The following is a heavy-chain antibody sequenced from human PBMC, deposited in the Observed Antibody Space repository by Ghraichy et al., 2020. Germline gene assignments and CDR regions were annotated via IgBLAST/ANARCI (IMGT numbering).Heavy chain of an antibody. V-gene: IGHV4-61*01. CDR1: GGSVSSGNYY. CDR2: IYYSGST. D-gene: IGHD1-26*01. CDR3: ARERDSIVGAVFDY. J-gene: IGHJ4*01. Sequence: GSLRLSCNVSGGSVSSGNYYWSWIRQPPGKGLEWLGYIYYSGSTNYNPSLKSRVTISVDTSKNQFSLKLSSVTAADTALYYCARERDSIVGAVFDYWGQGTLVTVSS.